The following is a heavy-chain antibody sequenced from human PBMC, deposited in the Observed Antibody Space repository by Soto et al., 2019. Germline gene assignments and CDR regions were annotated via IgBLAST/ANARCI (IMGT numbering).Heavy chain of an antibody. CDR2: ISYDGSNK. CDR1: GFTFSSYA. Sequence: GGSLRLSCAASGFTFSSYAMHWVRQAPGKGLEWVAVISYDGSNKYYADSVKGRFTISRDNSKNTLYLQMNSLRAEDTAVYYCARGSEQQWLVGSFDYWGQGTLVTVSS. V-gene: IGHV3-30-3*01. D-gene: IGHD6-19*01. CDR3: ARGSEQQWLVGSFDY. J-gene: IGHJ4*02.